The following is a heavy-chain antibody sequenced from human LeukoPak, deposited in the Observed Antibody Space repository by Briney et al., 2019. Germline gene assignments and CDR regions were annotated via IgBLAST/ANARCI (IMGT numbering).Heavy chain of an antibody. CDR3: ARQANIVVVPAATWFDP. D-gene: IGHD2-2*01. CDR1: GVSFSGYY. V-gene: IGHV4-34*01. CDR2: INHSGST. Sequence: SSETLSLTCAVYGVSFSGYYWSWIRQPPGKGLEWIGEINHSGSTNYNPSLKSRVTISVDTSKNQFSLKLSSVTAADTAVYYCARQANIVVVPAATWFDPWGQGTLVTVSS. J-gene: IGHJ5*02.